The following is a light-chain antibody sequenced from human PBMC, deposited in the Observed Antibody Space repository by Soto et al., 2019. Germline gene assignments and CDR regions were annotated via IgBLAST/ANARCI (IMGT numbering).Light chain of an antibody. CDR1: QSLLHSNGYNY. CDR3: MQPLQTPWT. CDR2: LGS. Sequence: DIVMTQSPLSLPVTPGEPASISCRSSQSLLHSNGYNYLDWYLQKPGQSPQVLIYLGSNRASGVPDRFSGIGSVTDFTLKISRVEAEDVGVYYCMQPLQTPWTFGQGTKVEIK. V-gene: IGKV2-28*01. J-gene: IGKJ1*01.